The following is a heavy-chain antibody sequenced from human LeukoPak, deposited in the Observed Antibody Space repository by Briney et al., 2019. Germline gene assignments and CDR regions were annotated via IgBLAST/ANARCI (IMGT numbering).Heavy chain of an antibody. D-gene: IGHD2-2*01. J-gene: IGHJ4*02. CDR3: ARDSLRMIGYCSSTSCYPKYFDY. CDR1: GYSISSGYY. Sequence: SETLSLTCTVSGYSISSGYYWGWIRQPPGKGLEWIGSIYHSGSTYYNPSLKSRVTISVDTSKNQFSLKLSSVTAADTAVYYCARDSLRMIGYCSSTSCYPKYFDYWGQGTLVTVSS. V-gene: IGHV4-38-2*02. CDR2: IYHSGST.